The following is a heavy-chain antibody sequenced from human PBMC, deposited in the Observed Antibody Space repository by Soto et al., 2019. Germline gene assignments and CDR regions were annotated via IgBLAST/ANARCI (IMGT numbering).Heavy chain of an antibody. Sequence: GGSLRLSCAASGFTFSSYAMSWVRQAPGKGLEWVSAISGSGGSTYYADSVKGRFTISRDNSKNTLYLQMNSLRAEDTAVYYCASLVTYYYGMDVWGQGTTVTVSS. CDR3: ASLVTYYYGMDV. D-gene: IGHD6-13*01. V-gene: IGHV3-23*01. J-gene: IGHJ6*02. CDR2: ISGSGGST. CDR1: GFTFSSYA.